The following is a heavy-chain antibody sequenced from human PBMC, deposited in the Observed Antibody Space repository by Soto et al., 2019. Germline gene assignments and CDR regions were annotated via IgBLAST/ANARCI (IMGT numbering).Heavy chain of an antibody. CDR3: ARVGLLWFGESAMDV. CDR1: GGTFSSYA. Sequence: QVQLVQSGAEVQKPGSSVKVSCKASGGTFSSYAISWVRQDPGQGHEWMGGIIPIFGTANYAQKFQGRVTITADESTRTAYMELSSLRSEDTAVYYCARVGLLWFGESAMDVWGQGTTVTVSS. V-gene: IGHV1-69*01. J-gene: IGHJ6*02. D-gene: IGHD3-10*01. CDR2: IIPIFGTA.